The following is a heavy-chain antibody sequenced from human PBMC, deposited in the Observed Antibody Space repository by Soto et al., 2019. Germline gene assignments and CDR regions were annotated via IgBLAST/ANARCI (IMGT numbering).Heavy chain of an antibody. V-gene: IGHV1-18*01. CDR1: GYTFTSYG. Sequence: ASVKVSCKASGYTFTSYGISWVRQAPGQGLEWMGWISAYNGNTNYAQKLQGRVTMTTDTSTSTAYMELRSLRSDDTAVYYCARTPTVPNSSSSDFEYWGQGTLVTVSS. D-gene: IGHD6-13*01. CDR3: ARTPTVPNSSSSDFEY. CDR2: ISAYNGNT. J-gene: IGHJ4*02.